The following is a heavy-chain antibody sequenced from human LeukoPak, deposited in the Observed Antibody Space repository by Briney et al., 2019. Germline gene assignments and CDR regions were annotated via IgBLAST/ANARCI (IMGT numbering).Heavy chain of an antibody. Sequence: ASVKVSCKASGHTFTSYDINWVRQATGQGLEWMGWMNPNSGNTGYAQKFQGRVTMTRNTSISTAYMELSSLRSDDTAIYYCTRLAYRPRGLDYWGPGTLVTVSS. CDR3: TRLAYRPRGLDY. CDR2: MNPNSGNT. CDR1: GHTFTSYD. J-gene: IGHJ4*02. D-gene: IGHD6-6*01. V-gene: IGHV1-8*01.